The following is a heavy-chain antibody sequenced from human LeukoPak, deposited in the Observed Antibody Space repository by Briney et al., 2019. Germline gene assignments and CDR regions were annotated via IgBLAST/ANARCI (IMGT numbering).Heavy chain of an antibody. CDR1: GFTFTNRSA. Sequence: GASVKVSCKASGFTFTNRSAVQWVRQARGQRLEWIGWIVVDSDNTNYAENFRERVTITRDMSASTSYMELSSLRSEDTAVYFCAAPYTSSWFDLWGQGTLVTVSS. D-gene: IGHD6-13*01. CDR3: AAPYTSSWFDL. V-gene: IGHV1-58*01. CDR2: IVVDSDNT. J-gene: IGHJ5*02.